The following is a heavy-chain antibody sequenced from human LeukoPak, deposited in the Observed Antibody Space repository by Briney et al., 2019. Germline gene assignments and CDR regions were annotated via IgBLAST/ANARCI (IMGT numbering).Heavy chain of an antibody. CDR2: INPSGGST. CDR1: GYTFTSYY. D-gene: IGHD6-13*01. Sequence: ASVKVSCKASGYTFTSYYMHWVRQAPGQGLEWMGIINPSGGSTSYAQKFQGRVTMTRDTSTSTVYMELSSLRSEDTGVYYCARATPIAAAANEGDFDYWGQGTLVTVSS. J-gene: IGHJ4*02. V-gene: IGHV1-46*01. CDR3: ARATPIAAAANEGDFDY.